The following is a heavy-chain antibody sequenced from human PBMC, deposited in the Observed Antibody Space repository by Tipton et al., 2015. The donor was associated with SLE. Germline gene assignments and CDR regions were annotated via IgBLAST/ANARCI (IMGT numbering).Heavy chain of an antibody. V-gene: IGHV4-34*01. Sequence: TLSLTCAVYGGSFSGYYWSWIRQPPGKGLEWIGEINHSGSTYYNPSLKSRVTISVDTSKNQFSLKLSSVTAADTAVYYCARDSLHSSGRRSVYWGQGTLVTVSS. J-gene: IGHJ4*02. CDR2: INHSGST. D-gene: IGHD6-19*01. CDR3: ARDSLHSSGRRSVY. CDR1: GGSFSGYY.